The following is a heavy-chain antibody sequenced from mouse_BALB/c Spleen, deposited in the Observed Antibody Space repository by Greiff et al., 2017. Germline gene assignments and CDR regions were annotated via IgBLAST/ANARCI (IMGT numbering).Heavy chain of an antibody. CDR1: GYTFTSYW. J-gene: IGHJ4*01. CDR2: INPSTGYT. V-gene: IGHV1-7*01. Sequence: VQLQQSGAELAKPGASVKMSCKASGYTFTSYWMHWVKQRPGQGLEWIGYINPSTGYTEYNQKFKDKATLTADKSSSTAYMQLSSLTSEDSAVYYCARRSTYYRYEDYAMDYWGQGTSVTVSS. D-gene: IGHD2-14*01. CDR3: ARRSTYYRYEDYAMDY.